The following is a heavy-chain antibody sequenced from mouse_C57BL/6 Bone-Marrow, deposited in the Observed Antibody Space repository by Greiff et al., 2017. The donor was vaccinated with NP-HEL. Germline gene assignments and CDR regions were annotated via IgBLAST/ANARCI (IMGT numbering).Heavy chain of an antibody. CDR2: LDPANGYP. D-gene: IGHD3-3*01. CDR1: GFNFTNTY. J-gene: IGHJ4*01. Sequence: VQLQQSVAELVRPGASVKLSCTASGFNFTNTYMHWVKQRPEQGLEWIGRLDPANGYPKSAPKFPGTATFTADTSSNTAYLPLSSLTTEDSAIYYGASSLGLCRDYYAMDYWGQGTSVTVSS. CDR3: ASSLGLCRDYYAMDY. V-gene: IGHV14-3*01.